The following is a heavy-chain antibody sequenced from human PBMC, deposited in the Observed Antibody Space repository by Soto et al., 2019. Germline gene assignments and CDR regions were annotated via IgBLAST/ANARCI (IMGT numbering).Heavy chain of an antibody. V-gene: IGHV3-15*01. J-gene: IGHJ6*02. CDR2: TKGKTDGGTT. Sequence: GGSLRLSCAASXFTFSNAWMTWVRQAPGKGLEWVGRTKGKTDGGTTDYGAPVKGRFTISRDDSKNTLYLQMNSLKTEDTGVYYCTTGVLRVDVWGQGTTVTV. CDR1: XFTFSNAW. D-gene: IGHD6-13*01. CDR3: TTGVLRVDV.